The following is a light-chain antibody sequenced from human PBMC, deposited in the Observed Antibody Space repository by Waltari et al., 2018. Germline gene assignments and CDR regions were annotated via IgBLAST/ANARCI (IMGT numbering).Light chain of an antibody. Sequence: DIVLTQSLATLFLSPGERATLSCRASQSIGMDLIWYQQKPGQAPRLLTYASSIRATGIPDRFSGSGYGKDFSLTISSLETEDFAVYYCQTKEALPATFGQGTKVEIK. J-gene: IGKJ1*01. V-gene: IGKV3-11*01. CDR1: QSIGMD. CDR2: ASS. CDR3: QTKEALPAT.